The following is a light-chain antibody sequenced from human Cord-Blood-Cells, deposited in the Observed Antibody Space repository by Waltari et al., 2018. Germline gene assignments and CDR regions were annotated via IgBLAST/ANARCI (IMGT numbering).Light chain of an antibody. CDR2: EGS. V-gene: IGLV2-23*03. Sequence: QSAPTQPAYVSGFPGRSITLSRTGTTSSVRCSHLVSRYPQHPGKAPKLMIYEGSKRPSGVSNRFSGSKSGNTASLTISGLQAEDEADYYCCSYAGSSTFVVFGGGTKLTVI. CDR3: CSYAGSSTFVV. J-gene: IGLJ2*01. CDR1: TSSVRCSHL.